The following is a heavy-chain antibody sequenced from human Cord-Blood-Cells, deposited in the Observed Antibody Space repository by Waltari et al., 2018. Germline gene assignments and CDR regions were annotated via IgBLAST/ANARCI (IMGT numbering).Heavy chain of an antibody. J-gene: IGHJ4*02. Sequence: QLQLQESCPGLVKPSETRSHTCTVSGGSILSSSYYWGWIRQPPGKGLEWIGCIYYSGCTYYNPSLKSRVTISVDTAKNQFSLKLSSVTAADTAVYYCASEGSGSYDYWGQGTLVTVSS. D-gene: IGHD1-26*01. V-gene: IGHV4-39*07. CDR1: GGSILSSSYY. CDR3: ASEGSGSYDY. CDR2: IYYSGCT.